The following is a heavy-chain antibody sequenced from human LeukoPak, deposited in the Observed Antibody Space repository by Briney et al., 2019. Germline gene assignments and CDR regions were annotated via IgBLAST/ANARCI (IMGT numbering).Heavy chain of an antibody. Sequence: GGSLRLSCAASGFTFDDYAMHWVRQAPGKGLEWVSGISWNSGSIGYADSVKGRFTISRDNAKNSLYLQMNSLRAEDTALYYCAKFSSFNWNFDYWGQGSLVTVSS. D-gene: IGHD1-20*01. V-gene: IGHV3-9*01. CDR3: AKFSSFNWNFDY. CDR2: ISWNSGSI. CDR1: GFTFDDYA. J-gene: IGHJ4*02.